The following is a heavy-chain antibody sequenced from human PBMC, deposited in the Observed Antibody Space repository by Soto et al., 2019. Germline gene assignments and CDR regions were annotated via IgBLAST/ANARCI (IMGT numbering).Heavy chain of an antibody. V-gene: IGHV1-18*01. J-gene: IGHJ6*02. Sequence: QVQLVQSGAEVKKPGASVKVSCKASGYTFTSYGFSWVRQAPGQGLEWMGWISAYNGNTNYAQQLQGRVTMTTDTPTSTAYMELRSLRSDDTAVYYCASSVGRSGSSALYYFGMDVWGQGTTVTVSS. CDR3: ASSVGRSGSSALYYFGMDV. CDR1: GYTFTSYG. CDR2: ISAYNGNT. D-gene: IGHD3-10*01.